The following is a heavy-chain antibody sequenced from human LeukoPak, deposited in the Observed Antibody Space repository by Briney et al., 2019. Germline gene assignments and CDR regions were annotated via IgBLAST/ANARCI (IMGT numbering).Heavy chain of an antibody. CDR2: INHSGST. CDR1: GGSFSGYQ. J-gene: IGHJ4*02. CDR3: ARVDDL. Sequence: SETLSLTCAVYGGSFSGYQWSWIRQTPGRGLEWIGEINHSGSTRYNPSLESRVTLSIDTSKIHFSLSLRSVTAADTAVYYCARVDDLWGQGTLVTVSS. V-gene: IGHV4-34*01. D-gene: IGHD3-16*01.